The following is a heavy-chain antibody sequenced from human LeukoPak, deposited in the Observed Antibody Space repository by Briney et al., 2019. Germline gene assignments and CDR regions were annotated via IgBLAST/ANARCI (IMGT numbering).Heavy chain of an antibody. D-gene: IGHD6-19*01. CDR1: GFTFNNDA. V-gene: IGHV3-23*01. CDR3: AKAEYDY. CDR2: IRGSGDST. Sequence: GGSLRLSCAASGFTFNNDAMRWVRQAPGKGLEWVSTIRGSGDSTYYADSVKGRFTISKDNSKNTLYLQMNSLRAEDTAIYYSAKAEYDYWGQGTLVTVSS. J-gene: IGHJ4*02.